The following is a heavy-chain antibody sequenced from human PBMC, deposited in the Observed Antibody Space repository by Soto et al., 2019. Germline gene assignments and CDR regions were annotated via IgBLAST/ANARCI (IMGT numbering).Heavy chain of an antibody. Sequence: PSETLSLTCTVSGDSISSANNYWSWIRQPPGEGLEWIGFISYSGTTSYSPPLKSRLAISLDTSKNQFSLSLTSVTAADTAVYYCARGRGYSYGLDPWGQGTLVTVSS. V-gene: IGHV4-30-4*01. D-gene: IGHD5-12*01. CDR3: ARGRGYSYGLDP. J-gene: IGHJ5*02. CDR2: ISYSGTT. CDR1: GDSISSANNY.